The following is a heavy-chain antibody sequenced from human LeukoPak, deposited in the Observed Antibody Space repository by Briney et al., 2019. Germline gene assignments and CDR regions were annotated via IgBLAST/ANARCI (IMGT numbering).Heavy chain of an antibody. V-gene: IGHV3-23*01. J-gene: IGHJ4*02. CDR3: AKDRWPTETTGGFDY. CDR2: ISGSGGST. CDR1: GFTFSSYA. D-gene: IGHD4-17*01. Sequence: GGSLRLSCAASGFTFSSYAMSWVRQAPGKGLEWVSAISGSGGSTYYADSVKGRFTISRDNSKNTLYLQMNSLRAEDTAVYYCAKDRWPTETTGGFDYWGQGTLVTVSS.